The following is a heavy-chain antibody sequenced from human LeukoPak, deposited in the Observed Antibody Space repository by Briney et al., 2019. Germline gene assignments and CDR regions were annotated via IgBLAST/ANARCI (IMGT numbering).Heavy chain of an antibody. CDR1: GFTFSSYA. Sequence: GSLRLSCAASGFTFSSYAMHWVRQAPGKGLEWVAVISYDGSNKYYAASVKGRFTISRDNSKNTLYLQMNSLRAEDTAVYYCARDICSSTSCYTGRFDYWGQGTLVTVSS. CDR3: ARDICSSTSCYTGRFDY. D-gene: IGHD2-2*02. CDR2: ISYDGSNK. V-gene: IGHV3-30-3*01. J-gene: IGHJ4*02.